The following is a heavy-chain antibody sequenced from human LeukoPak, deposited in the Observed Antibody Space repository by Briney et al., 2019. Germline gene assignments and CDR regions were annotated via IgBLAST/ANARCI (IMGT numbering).Heavy chain of an antibody. Sequence: PSETLSLTCAVSGYSISSGYYWGWIRQPPGKGLEWIGSIDHSGSTYYNPSLKSRVIISVYTSKNQFSLRLSSVTAADTAVYYCARDRGWGQFYFDQSGQGSLVTVSS. D-gene: IGHD6-19*01. CDR3: ARDRGWGQFYFDQ. CDR1: GYSISSGYY. J-gene: IGHJ4*02. V-gene: IGHV4-38-2*02. CDR2: IDHSGST.